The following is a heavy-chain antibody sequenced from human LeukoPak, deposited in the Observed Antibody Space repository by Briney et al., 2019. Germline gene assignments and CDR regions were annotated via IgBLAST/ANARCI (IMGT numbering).Heavy chain of an antibody. Sequence: ASVKVSCKASGYTFSNYGVSWVRQAPGQGLEWMGGIIPIFGTANYAQKFQGRVTITADESTSTAYMELSSLRSEDTAVYYCARDGCWGSVCNWFDPWGQGTLVTVSS. D-gene: IGHD3-16*01. CDR2: IIPIFGTA. J-gene: IGHJ5*02. CDR3: ARDGCWGSVCNWFDP. V-gene: IGHV1-69*13. CDR1: GYTFSNYG.